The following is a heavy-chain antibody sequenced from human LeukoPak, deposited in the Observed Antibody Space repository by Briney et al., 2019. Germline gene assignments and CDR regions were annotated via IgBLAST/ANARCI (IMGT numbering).Heavy chain of an antibody. CDR2: IYYSGST. V-gene: IGHV4-59*11. CDR3: AKTHYDFWSGYYIGYYYYMDV. J-gene: IGHJ6*03. CDR1: GGSISSHY. Sequence: SETLSLTCTVSGGSISSHYWSWIRQPSGKGLEWIGYIYYSGSTNYNPSLKSRVTISVDTSKNQFSLKLSSVTAADTAVYYCAKTHYDFWSGYYIGYYYYMDVWGKGTTVTVSS. D-gene: IGHD3-3*01.